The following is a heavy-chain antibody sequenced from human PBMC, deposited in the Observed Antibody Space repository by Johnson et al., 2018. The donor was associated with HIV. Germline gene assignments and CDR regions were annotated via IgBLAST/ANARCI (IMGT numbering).Heavy chain of an antibody. CDR2: ISYDGSKK. J-gene: IGHJ3*02. D-gene: IGHD4-23*01. CDR1: GFTFRSYG. V-gene: IGHV3-30*03. Sequence: QVQLVESGGGVVQPGRSLRLSCAASGFTFRSYGMHWVRQAPGKGLEWVAVISYDGSKKYHADSVKGRFTISRDNAKNSLYLQMNSLRAEDTAVYYCARRTVVTPGAFDIWGQGTMVTVSS. CDR3: ARRTVVTPGAFDI.